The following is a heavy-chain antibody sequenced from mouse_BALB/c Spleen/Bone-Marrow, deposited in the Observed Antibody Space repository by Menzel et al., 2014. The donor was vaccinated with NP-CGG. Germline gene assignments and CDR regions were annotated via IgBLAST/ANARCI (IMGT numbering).Heavy chain of an antibody. CDR2: INVNGDTT. CDR3: ARGYDYSSWFAY. D-gene: IGHD2-4*01. V-gene: IGHV5-6-3*01. J-gene: IGHJ3*01. CDR1: GFTFSNYG. Sequence: EVKLVESGGGLVQPGGSLKLSCAASGFTFSNYGMSWVRQTPDKRLEMIATINVNGDTTYHPDSVKGRFTISRDNVKNTLYLQMSSPKSEDTAMYYCARGYDYSSWFAYWGQGTLVTVSA.